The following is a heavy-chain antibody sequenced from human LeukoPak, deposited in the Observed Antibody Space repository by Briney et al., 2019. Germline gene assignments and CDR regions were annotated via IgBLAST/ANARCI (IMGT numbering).Heavy chain of an antibody. J-gene: IGHJ4*02. V-gene: IGHV3-74*01. CDR2: IHSDGSST. Sequence: GGSLRLSCAASGFTFSNYWMRWVRQAPGKGLVWVSRIHSDGSSTTYADSVKGRFTISRDNAKNTLYLQMNSLTAEDTAVYYCAKGGSKAPDYWGQGTLVTVSS. D-gene: IGHD4-11*01. CDR1: GFTFSNYW. CDR3: AKGGSKAPDY.